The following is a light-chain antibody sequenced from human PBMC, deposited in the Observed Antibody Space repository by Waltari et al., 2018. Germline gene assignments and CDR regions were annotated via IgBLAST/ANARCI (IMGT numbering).Light chain of an antibody. CDR3: HVWVAITLM. CDR2: LDS. J-gene: IGLJ3*02. V-gene: IGLV3-21*02. CDR1: NIGSRS. Sequence: SSVLTQAPSVSVAPGQTATVTCGGDNIGSRSVHWYQQKPGRAPVLVVYLDSDRPSGFPVLFSCSMFGYAATLTFCWVEAVVDADYYCHVWVAITLMFCGGTKL.